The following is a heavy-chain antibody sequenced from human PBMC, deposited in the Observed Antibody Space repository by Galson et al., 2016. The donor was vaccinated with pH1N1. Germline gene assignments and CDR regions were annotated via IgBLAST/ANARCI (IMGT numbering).Heavy chain of an antibody. CDR2: IYYSGST. CDR1: GGSISSRSYY. CDR3: ARDHGFGSENMGDWFDP. V-gene: IGHV4-39*02. D-gene: IGHD3-10*01. J-gene: IGHJ5*02. Sequence: ETLSLTCTVSGGSISSRSYYWDWIRQPPGKGLEWIGSIYYSGSTYYNPSLKSRVTISVDTSKNQFSLKLSSVTAADTAVYYCARDHGFGSENMGDWFDPWGQGTLVTVSS.